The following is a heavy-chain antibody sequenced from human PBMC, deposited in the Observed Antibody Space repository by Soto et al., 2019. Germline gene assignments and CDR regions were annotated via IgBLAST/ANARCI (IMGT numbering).Heavy chain of an antibody. CDR3: ARGPRYYGSGSYYRVVDY. V-gene: IGHV3-66*01. D-gene: IGHD3-10*01. CDR1: GFTVSSNY. Sequence: GGSLRLSCAASGFTVSSNYMSWVRQAPGKGLEWVSVIYSGGSTYYADSVKGRSTISRDNSKNTLYLQMNSLRAEDTAVYYCARGPRYYGSGSYYRVVDYWGQGTLVTVSS. CDR2: IYSGGST. J-gene: IGHJ4*02.